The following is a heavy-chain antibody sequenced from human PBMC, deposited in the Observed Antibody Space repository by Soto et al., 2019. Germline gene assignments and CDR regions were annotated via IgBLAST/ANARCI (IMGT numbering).Heavy chain of an antibody. Sequence: PGGSLRLSCAASGFTFSSYSMNWVRQAPGKGLEWVSSISSSSSYIYYADSVKGRFTIPRDNAKNSLYLQMNSLRAEDTAVYYCARVVGVYYDFWSGYSGGAAFDIWGQGTMVTVSS. J-gene: IGHJ3*02. V-gene: IGHV3-21*01. CDR2: ISSSSSYI. D-gene: IGHD3-3*01. CDR1: GFTFSSYS. CDR3: ARVVGVYYDFWSGYSGGAAFDI.